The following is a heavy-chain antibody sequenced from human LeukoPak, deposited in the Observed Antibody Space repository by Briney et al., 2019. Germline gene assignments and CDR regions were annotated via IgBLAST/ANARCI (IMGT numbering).Heavy chain of an antibody. J-gene: IGHJ3*02. CDR3: STRVPNAFDI. CDR2: IRSRANSYAT. V-gene: IGHV3-73*01. Sequence: GGSLRLSCAASGFTFSGSAMHWARQASGKGLEWVGRIRSRANSYATAYAASVKGRFTISRDDSKNTAYLQMNSLKTEDTAVHYCSTRVPNAFDIWGQGTMVTVSS. CDR1: GFTFSGSA. D-gene: IGHD4/OR15-4a*01.